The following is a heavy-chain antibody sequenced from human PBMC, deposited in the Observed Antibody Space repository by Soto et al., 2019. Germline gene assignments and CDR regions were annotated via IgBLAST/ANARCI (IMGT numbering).Heavy chain of an antibody. CDR1: GFTFSSYG. V-gene: IGHV3-30*18. Sequence: GGSLRLSCAASGFTFSSYGMHWVRQAPGKGLEWVAVISYDGSNKYYADSVKGRFTISRDNSKNTLYLQMNSLRAEDTAVYYCAKGSLYYDILTGDRMDVWGQGTTVTVSS. J-gene: IGHJ6*02. CDR2: ISYDGSNK. CDR3: AKGSLYYDILTGDRMDV. D-gene: IGHD3-9*01.